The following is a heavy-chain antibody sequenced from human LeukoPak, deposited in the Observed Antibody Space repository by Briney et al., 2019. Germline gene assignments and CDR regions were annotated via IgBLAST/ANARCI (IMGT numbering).Heavy chain of an antibody. CDR2: FYNSESA. CDR1: GDSITSSSYY. J-gene: IGHJ5*02. Sequence: PSETLSLTCTVSGDSITSSSYYWGWIRQPPGKRLEWIGSFYNSESAYYNASLKGRVTISVDTSKNLFSLELSSVTAADTAVYYCTRDRSGDNYGSLVPGFDPWGQGTLVTVSS. CDR3: TRDRSGDNYGSLVPGFDP. D-gene: IGHD3-10*01. V-gene: IGHV4-39*02.